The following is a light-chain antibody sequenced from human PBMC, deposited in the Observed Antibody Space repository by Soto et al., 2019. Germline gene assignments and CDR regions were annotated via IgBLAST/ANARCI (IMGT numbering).Light chain of an antibody. J-gene: IGKJ4*01. Sequence: IVLTQSPGTLSLSPGERGALSCRASQSVSSNYVAWYQQKPGQAPRLLISGASNRATGSPDRFRGSGSGTDFTLTITRLEPEDFAVYYCQQYNNWPPLTFGGGTKVEIK. CDR3: QQYNNWPPLT. CDR1: QSVSSNY. V-gene: IGKV3-20*01. CDR2: GAS.